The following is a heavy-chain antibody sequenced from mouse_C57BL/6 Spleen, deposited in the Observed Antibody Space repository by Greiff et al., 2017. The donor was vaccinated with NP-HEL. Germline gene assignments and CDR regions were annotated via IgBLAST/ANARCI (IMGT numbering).Heavy chain of an antibody. Sequence: EVKLQESGPGLVKPSQSLSLTCSVTGYSITSGYYWNWIRQFPGNKLEWMGYISYDGSNNYNPSLKNRISITRDTSKNQFFLKLNSVTTEDTAAYYCARDGQYDYDVGFAYWGQGTLVTVSA. V-gene: IGHV3-6*01. CDR1: GYSITSGYY. D-gene: IGHD2-4*01. CDR2: ISYDGSN. CDR3: ARDGQYDYDVGFAY. J-gene: IGHJ3*01.